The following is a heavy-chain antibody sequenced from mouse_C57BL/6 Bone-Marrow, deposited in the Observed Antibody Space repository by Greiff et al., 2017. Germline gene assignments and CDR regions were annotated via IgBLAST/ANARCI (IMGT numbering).Heavy chain of an antibody. V-gene: IGHV5-4*03. CDR1: GFTFSSYA. CDR3: ARTAPLGRSYKYFDC. J-gene: IGHJ2*01. D-gene: IGHD1-1*01. Sequence: EVKLMESGGGLVKPGGSLKLSCAASGFTFSSYAMSWVRQTPEKRLEWVATISDGGSYTYYPDNVKGRFTISRDNAKNNLYLQMSHLKSEDTAMYYCARTAPLGRSYKYFDCWVQG. CDR2: ISDGGSYT.